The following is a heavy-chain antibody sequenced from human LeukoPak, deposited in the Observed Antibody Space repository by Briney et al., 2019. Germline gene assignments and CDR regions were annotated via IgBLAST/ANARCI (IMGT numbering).Heavy chain of an antibody. Sequence: SVKVSCKASGGTFSSYAISWVRQAPGQGLEWMGRIIPIFGTANYAQKFQGRVTITTDESTSTAYMELSSLRSEDTAVYYCARDLTIFGVVTGGGFDPWGQGTLVTVSS. J-gene: IGHJ5*02. D-gene: IGHD3-3*01. CDR2: IIPIFGTA. CDR1: GGTFSSYA. V-gene: IGHV1-69*05. CDR3: ARDLTIFGVVTGGGFDP.